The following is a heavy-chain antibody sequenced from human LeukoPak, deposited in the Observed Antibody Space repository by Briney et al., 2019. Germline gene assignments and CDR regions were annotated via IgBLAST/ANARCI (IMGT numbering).Heavy chain of an antibody. V-gene: IGHV4-31*03. D-gene: IGHD6-6*01. J-gene: IGHJ6*02. CDR3: ARLPLRSIAVGYYGMDV. CDR1: GGSISSGGYY. Sequence: SETLPLTCTVSGGSISSGGYYWSWIRQHPGKGLEWIGYIYYSGSTYYNPSLKSRVTISVDTSKNQFSLKLSSVTAADTAVYYCARLPLRSIAVGYYGMDVWGQGTTVTVSS. CDR2: IYYSGST.